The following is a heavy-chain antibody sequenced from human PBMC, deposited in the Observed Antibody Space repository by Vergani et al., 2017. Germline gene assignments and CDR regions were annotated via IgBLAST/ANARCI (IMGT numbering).Heavy chain of an antibody. CDR3: SRGDYGILAGYRY. CDR2: INPSGGHT. V-gene: IGHV1-46*03. Sequence: QVQVVQSGAEVKKSGASVKVSCKTSGYTFSNYYMHWVRQAPGQGLEWMGIINPSGGHTNYVQKFQGRVTMTRDTSTITVYMELSSLRSEDTAIYYCSRGDYGILAGYRYWGQGTLVTVSA. J-gene: IGHJ4*02. D-gene: IGHD3-9*01. CDR1: GYTFSNYY.